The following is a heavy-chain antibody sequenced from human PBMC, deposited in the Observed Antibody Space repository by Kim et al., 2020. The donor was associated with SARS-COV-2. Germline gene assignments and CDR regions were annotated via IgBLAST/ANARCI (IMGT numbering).Heavy chain of an antibody. CDR1: GDSISTSSDY. CDR2: VYSSGST. D-gene: IGHD6-19*01. V-gene: IGHV4-39*01. J-gene: IGHJ4*02. CDR3: ARCRRSGLYYIDF. Sequence: SETLSLTCTVSGDSISTSSDYWGWIRQPPGKGLEWIGSVYSSGSTYYNPSLKSLVTVSVDTSKSQFSLRLTSVTATDTAVYYCARCRRSGLYYIDFWGQGTQVTVSS.